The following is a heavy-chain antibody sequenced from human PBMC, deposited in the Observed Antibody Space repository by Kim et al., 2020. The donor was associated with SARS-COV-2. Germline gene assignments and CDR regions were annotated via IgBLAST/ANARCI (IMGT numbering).Heavy chain of an antibody. D-gene: IGHD7-27*01. Sequence: SETLSLTCTVSGGSISSSSYYWGWIRQPPGKGLEWIGSIYYSGSTYYNPSLKSRVTISVDTSKNQFSLKLSSVTAADTAVYYCARRCEVTHWGYYYYGMDVWGQGTTVTVSS. CDR2: IYYSGST. CDR1: GGSISSSSYY. CDR3: ARRCEVTHWGYYYYGMDV. J-gene: IGHJ6*02. V-gene: IGHV4-39*01.